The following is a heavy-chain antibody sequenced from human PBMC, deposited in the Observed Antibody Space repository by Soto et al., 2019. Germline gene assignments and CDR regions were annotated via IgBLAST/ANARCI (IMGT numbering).Heavy chain of an antibody. D-gene: IGHD6-13*01. Sequence: SETLPLTCTASGGSISSYFYIWVRQPPGKGLEWIGSVYDTGTTDYNPSLKSRVTISVETSKTQSSLHLRSVTAADTAVYYCARDLAAVSRAFDYWGRGTLVTVSS. V-gene: IGHV4-59*01. CDR1: GGSISSYF. CDR3: ARDLAAVSRAFDY. J-gene: IGHJ4*02. CDR2: VYDTGTT.